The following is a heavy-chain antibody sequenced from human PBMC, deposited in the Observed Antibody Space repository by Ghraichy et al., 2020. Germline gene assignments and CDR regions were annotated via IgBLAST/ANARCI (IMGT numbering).Heavy chain of an antibody. CDR2: ILVSGGA. V-gene: IGHV4-30-2*01. J-gene: IGHJ3*02. D-gene: IGHD1-26*01. CDR3: VTEGKAGANAGDPFDI. CDR1: GGPPFGAGFP. Sequence: SETLSLTSLSLGGPPFGAGFPWTWIGHPQGQAREGMGNILVSGGASTSPSFKVRVTISLHTSTNQFSLKLTSVTAADTAVYYCVTEGKAGANAGDPFDIWGQGTLVTVSS.